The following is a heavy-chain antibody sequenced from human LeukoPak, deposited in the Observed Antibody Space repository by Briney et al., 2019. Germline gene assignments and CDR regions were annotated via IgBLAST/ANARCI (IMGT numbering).Heavy chain of an antibody. V-gene: IGHV3-21*01. CDR1: GFTFSSYS. CDR2: ISSSSSYI. D-gene: IGHD3-16*01. CDR3: ARALGEWENEYYFDY. J-gene: IGHJ4*02. Sequence: GGSLRLSCAASGFTFSSYSMNWVRQAPGKGLEWVSSISSSSSYIYYADSVKGRFTISRDNAKNSLYLQMNSLGAEDTAVYYCARALGEWENEYYFDYWGQGTLVTVSS.